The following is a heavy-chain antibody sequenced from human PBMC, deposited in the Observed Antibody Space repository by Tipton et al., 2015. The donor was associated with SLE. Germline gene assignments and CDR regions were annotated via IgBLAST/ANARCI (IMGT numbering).Heavy chain of an antibody. D-gene: IGHD1-14*01. CDR3: ARPDLI. CDR1: GGSFSGYY. Sequence: TLSLTCAVYGGSFSGYYWGWIRQAPGKGLEWIGGIFYTGNTYYNPSLKSRVTISVDTSKNQLSLNLNPVTAADTAVYYCARPDLIWGQGTLVTVSS. J-gene: IGHJ4*02. V-gene: IGHV4-34*12. CDR2: IFYTGNT.